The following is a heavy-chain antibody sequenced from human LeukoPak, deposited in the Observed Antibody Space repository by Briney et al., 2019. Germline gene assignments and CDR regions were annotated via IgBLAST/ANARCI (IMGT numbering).Heavy chain of an antibody. Sequence: GGSLRLSCAASGFTFSSYDMYWVRQATGKGLEWVSAIGTAGDTYYLGSVKGRFTISRENAKNSLYLQMNSLRAGDTAVYYCARGHEARSMDVWGQGTTVTVSS. J-gene: IGHJ6*02. V-gene: IGHV3-13*01. CDR1: GFTFSSYD. CDR2: IGTAGDT. CDR3: ARGHEARSMDV.